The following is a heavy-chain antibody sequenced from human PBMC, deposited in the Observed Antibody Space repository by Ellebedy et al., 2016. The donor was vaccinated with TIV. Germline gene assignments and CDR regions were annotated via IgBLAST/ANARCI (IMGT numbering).Heavy chain of an antibody. CDR1: GFTFSDYA. D-gene: IGHD3-16*02. V-gene: IGHV3-23*01. Sequence: GESLKISCAASGFTFSDYALSWVRQAPGKGLEWVSAISTSGGDTFYADSMKGRFTISRDNSENTLSLQMNSLRAEDTAVYYCAKVHYDPIWRTYHRGYWGQGTLVTVSS. J-gene: IGHJ4*02. CDR3: AKVHYDPIWRTYHRGY. CDR2: ISTSGGDT.